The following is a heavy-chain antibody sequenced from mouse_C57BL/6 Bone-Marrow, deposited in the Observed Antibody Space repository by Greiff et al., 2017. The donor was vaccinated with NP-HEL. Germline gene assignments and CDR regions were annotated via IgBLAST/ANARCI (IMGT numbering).Heavy chain of an antibody. CDR3: TTDSLELYAMDY. Sequence: VHVKQSGAELVRPGASVKLSCTASGFNIKDDYMHWVKQRPEQGLEWIGWIDPENGDTEYASKFQGKATITADTSSNTAYLQLSSLTSEDTAVYYCTTDSLELYAMDYWGQGTSVTVSS. CDR2: IDPENGDT. CDR1: GFNIKDDY. J-gene: IGHJ4*01. V-gene: IGHV14-4*01. D-gene: IGHD3-2*01.